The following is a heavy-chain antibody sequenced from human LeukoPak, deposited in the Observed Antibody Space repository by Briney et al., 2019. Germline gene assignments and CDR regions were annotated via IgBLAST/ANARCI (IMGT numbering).Heavy chain of an antibody. V-gene: IGHV4-34*01. J-gene: IGHJ5*02. CDR1: GGSFSGYY. CDR2: INHSGST. Sequence: SETLSLTCAVYGGSFSGYYWSWIRQPPGKGLEWIGEINHSGSTNYNPSLKSRVTISVDTSKNQFSLKLSSVTAADTAVYYCARNLGWCAPEKCYYFDPWGQGSLVTVSS. D-gene: IGHD2-8*01. CDR3: ARNLGWCAPEKCYYFDP.